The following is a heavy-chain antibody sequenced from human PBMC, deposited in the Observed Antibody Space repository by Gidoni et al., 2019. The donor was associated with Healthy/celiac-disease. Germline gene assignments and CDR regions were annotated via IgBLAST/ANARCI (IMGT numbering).Heavy chain of an antibody. V-gene: IGHV3-33*01. J-gene: IGHJ4*02. CDR3: AREWHSSSFDY. D-gene: IGHD6-6*01. CDR2: IWYDGSNK. Sequence: VRQAPGKGLEWVAIIWYDGSNKYYADSVKGRFTISRDNSKNTLYLQMNSLRAEDTAVYYCAREWHSSSFDYWGQGTLVTVSS.